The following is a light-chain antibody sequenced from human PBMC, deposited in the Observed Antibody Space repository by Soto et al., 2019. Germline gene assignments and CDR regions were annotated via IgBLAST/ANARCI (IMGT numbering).Light chain of an antibody. J-gene: IGKJ3*01. CDR3: QQYYTTPVT. CDR2: WAS. V-gene: IGKV4-1*01. CDR1: QNVLYSSNNKNY. Sequence: DIVMTQSPDSLAVSLGERATINCKSSQNVLYSSNNKNYLAWYQQKPGQPPKLLIYWASTRESGVPDRFGGSGSGTDFTLTISSLQAEDVALYYCQQYYTTPVTFGPGTKVDIK.